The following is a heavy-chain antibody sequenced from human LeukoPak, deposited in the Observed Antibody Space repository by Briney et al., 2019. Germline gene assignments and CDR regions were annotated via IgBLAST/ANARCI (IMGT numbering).Heavy chain of an antibody. CDR2: IIPIFGTA. Sequence: GASVKVSCKASGGTFSSYAISWVRQAPGQGLEWMGGIIPIFGTANYAQKFQGRVTITADESTSTAYMELSSLRSEDTAVYYCARDLEFRRGSPVERGWFDPWGQGTLVTVSS. CDR3: ARDLEFRRGSPVERGWFDP. CDR1: GGTFSSYA. V-gene: IGHV1-69*13. J-gene: IGHJ5*02. D-gene: IGHD2-15*01.